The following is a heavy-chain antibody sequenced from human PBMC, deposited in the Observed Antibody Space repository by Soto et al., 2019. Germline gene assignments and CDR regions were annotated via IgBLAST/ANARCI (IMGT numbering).Heavy chain of an antibody. J-gene: IGHJ6*02. CDR2: IWYDGSNK. D-gene: IGHD2-2*01. Sequence: QVQLVESGGGVVQPGRSLRLSCAASGFTFSSYGMHWVRQAPGKGLEWVAVIWYDGSNKYYADSVKGRFTISRDNSKNTLYLQMNSLRAEDTAVYYCAREGIVVVPAATSVYYYYYGMDVWGQGTTVTVSS. CDR1: GFTFSSYG. V-gene: IGHV3-33*01. CDR3: AREGIVVVPAATSVYYYYYGMDV.